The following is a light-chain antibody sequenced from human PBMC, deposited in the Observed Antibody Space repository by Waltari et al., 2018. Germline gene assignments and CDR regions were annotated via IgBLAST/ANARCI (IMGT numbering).Light chain of an antibody. J-gene: IGKJ1*01. Sequence: EVVLTQSPATLSLSPGERATLSCWSSQTVSSSLVWYQQKTGQTPRLLIYDASSRATGIPAGFRCRWSGTDFTLTINSLEPEDFAVYYCQQRSTWPRTFGQGTKVEIK. CDR3: QQRSTWPRT. CDR1: QTVSSS. CDR2: DAS. V-gene: IGKV3-11*01.